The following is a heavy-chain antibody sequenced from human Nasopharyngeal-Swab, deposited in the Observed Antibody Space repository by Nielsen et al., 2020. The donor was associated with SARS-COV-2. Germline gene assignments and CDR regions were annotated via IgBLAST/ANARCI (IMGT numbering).Heavy chain of an antibody. J-gene: IGHJ4*02. V-gene: IGHV3-33*01. D-gene: IGHD3-22*01. CDR2: IWYDGSNK. Sequence: GGSLRLSCAASGFTFSSYGMHWVRQAPGKGLEWVAVIWYDGSNKYYADSVKGRFTISRDNSKNTLYLQMNSLRAEDTAVYYCARSGSSGYGPFDYWGQGTLATVSS. CDR1: GFTFSSYG. CDR3: ARSGSSGYGPFDY.